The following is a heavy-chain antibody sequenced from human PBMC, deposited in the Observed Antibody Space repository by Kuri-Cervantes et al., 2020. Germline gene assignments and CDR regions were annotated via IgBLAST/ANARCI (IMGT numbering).Heavy chain of an antibody. CDR1: GFTVDDYA. D-gene: IGHD3-3*01. CDR3: ARDWVYDFWSGYSPDYFDY. CDR2: ISWDGGST. V-gene: IGHV3-43D*03. J-gene: IGHJ4*02. Sequence: GESLKISFAASGFTVDDYAMHWVRQAPGKGLEWVSLISWDGGSTYYADSVKGRFTISRDNAKNSLYLQMNSLRAEDTAVYYCARDWVYDFWSGYSPDYFDYWGQGTLVTVSS.